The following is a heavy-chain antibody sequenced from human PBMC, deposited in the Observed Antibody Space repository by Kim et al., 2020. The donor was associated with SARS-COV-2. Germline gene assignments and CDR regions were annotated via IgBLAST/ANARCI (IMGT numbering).Heavy chain of an antibody. CDR2: INWNSGST. CDR3: ARDIAHYYGSGSYFGY. CDR1: GFTFDDYA. Sequence: LSLTCAASGFTFDDYAMHWVRQPPGKGLEWVSGINWNSGSTGYADSVKGRVTISRDNARNSLYLAINSLRADDTALYFCARDIAHYYGSGSYFGYWGQGTPVTVSS. D-gene: IGHD3-10*01. J-gene: IGHJ4*02. V-gene: IGHV3-9*01.